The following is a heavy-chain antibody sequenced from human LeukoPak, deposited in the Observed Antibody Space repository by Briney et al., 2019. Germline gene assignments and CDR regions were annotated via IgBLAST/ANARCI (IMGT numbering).Heavy chain of an antibody. V-gene: IGHV1-8*03. D-gene: IGHD4-11*01. CDR3: ARVGYSNSYDY. CDR2: MNPNTGNA. Sequence: ASVKASCKASGYTFTNFDINWVRQPTGQGLEWMGWMNPNTGNAGYAQKFQDRVTITWDASISTAYMDLSSLRSEDTAVYYCARVGYSNSYDYWGQGTLVTVSS. CDR1: GYTFTNFD. J-gene: IGHJ4*02.